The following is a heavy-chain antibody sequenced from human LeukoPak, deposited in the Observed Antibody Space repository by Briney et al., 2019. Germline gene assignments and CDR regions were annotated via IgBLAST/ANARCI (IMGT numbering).Heavy chain of an antibody. CDR2: INHSGST. Sequence: SETLSLTCAVYGGSFSGYYWSWIRQPPGKGLEWIGEINHSGSTNYNPSLKSRVTISVDTSKNQFSLKLSSVTAADTAVYYCARFPSPHHYYYDSSDYWGQGTLVTVSS. CDR3: ARFPSPHHYYYDSSDY. D-gene: IGHD3-22*01. CDR1: GGSFSGYY. J-gene: IGHJ4*02. V-gene: IGHV4-34*01.